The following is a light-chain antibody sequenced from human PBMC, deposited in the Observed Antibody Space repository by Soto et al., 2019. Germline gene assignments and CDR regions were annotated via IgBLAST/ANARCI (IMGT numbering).Light chain of an antibody. V-gene: IGKV3-20*01. CDR3: QQYGSSLWT. CDR1: QSVSSN. Sequence: EMVMTQSPATLSVSPGERATLSCRASQSVSSNLAWYQQKPGQAPRLLIYGASSRATGIPDRFSGSGSGTDFALTISRLEPEDFAVYYCQQYGSSLWTFGQGTKVDI. J-gene: IGKJ1*01. CDR2: GAS.